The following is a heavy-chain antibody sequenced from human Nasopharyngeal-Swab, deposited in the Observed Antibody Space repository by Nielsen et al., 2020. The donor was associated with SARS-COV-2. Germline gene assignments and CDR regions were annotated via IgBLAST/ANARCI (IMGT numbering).Heavy chain of an antibody. CDR3: ARDGPTVTRPIYNYMDV. CDR2: INSDGSSI. J-gene: IGHJ6*03. D-gene: IGHD4-11*01. Sequence: WIRQPPGKGVVWVSRINSDGSSISYADSMKGRFTISRDNAKNTLYLQMNSLRAEDTAVYYCARDGPTVTRPIYNYMDVWGKGTTVTVSS. V-gene: IGHV3-74*01.